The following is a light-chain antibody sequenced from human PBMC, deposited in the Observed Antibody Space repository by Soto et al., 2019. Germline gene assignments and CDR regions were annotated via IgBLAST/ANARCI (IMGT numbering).Light chain of an antibody. CDR3: SSYADSIVL. CDR2: EVS. Sequence: QSALTQAPSASGSPGQSVTISCTGTSSDVGGYNYVSWYQQHPGKAPKLMISEVSKRPSGVPDRFSGSKSGNTASLTVSGLLAEDEADYYCSSYADSIVLFGGGTKLTVL. V-gene: IGLV2-8*01. CDR1: SSDVGGYNY. J-gene: IGLJ2*01.